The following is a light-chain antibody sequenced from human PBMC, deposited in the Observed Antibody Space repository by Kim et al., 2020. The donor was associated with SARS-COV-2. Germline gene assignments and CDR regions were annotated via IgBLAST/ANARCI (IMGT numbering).Light chain of an antibody. CDR3: QQRSNWPMYT. Sequence: EIVLTQSPATLSLSPGERATLSCRASQSVSSYLAWYQQKPGQAPRLLIYDAYNRATGIPARFSGSGSGTDFTLTISSLEPEDSAVYYCQQRSNWPMYTFGQGTKLEI. J-gene: IGKJ2*01. CDR2: DAY. CDR1: QSVSSY. V-gene: IGKV3-11*01.